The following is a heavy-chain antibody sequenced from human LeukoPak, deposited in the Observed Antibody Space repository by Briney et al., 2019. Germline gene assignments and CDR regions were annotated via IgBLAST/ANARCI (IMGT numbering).Heavy chain of an antibody. J-gene: IGHJ4*02. V-gene: IGHV1-3*03. CDR2: INAGNGNT. CDR1: GYTFTSYA. Sequence: GASVKVSCKASGYTFTSYAMHWVRQAPGQRLEWMGWINAGNGNTKYSQEFQGRVTITRDTSASTAYMELSSLRSEDMAVYYCARGDSSSWYPFQAFDYWGQGTLVTVSS. D-gene: IGHD6-13*01. CDR3: ARGDSSSWYPFQAFDY.